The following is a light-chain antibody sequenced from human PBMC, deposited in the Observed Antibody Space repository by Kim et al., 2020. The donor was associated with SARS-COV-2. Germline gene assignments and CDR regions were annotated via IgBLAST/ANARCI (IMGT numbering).Light chain of an antibody. CDR2: DAS. V-gene: IGKV3-11*01. CDR1: QSVSTS. J-gene: IGKJ4*01. CDR3: QQREDWPLT. Sequence: EIVLTQSPATLSLSPGERATLSCRASQSVSTSVAWFQHKPGQAPRLLIHDASYMATGIPARFSGSGSGTDFTLTITGLQAEDFAVYYCQQREDWPLTFGGGTKVDIK.